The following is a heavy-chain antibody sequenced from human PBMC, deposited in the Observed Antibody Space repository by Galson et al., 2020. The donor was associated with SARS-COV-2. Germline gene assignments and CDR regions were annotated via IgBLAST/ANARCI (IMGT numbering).Heavy chain of an antibody. CDR1: GYSFTNYW. V-gene: IGHV5-51*01. D-gene: IGHD5-12*01. J-gene: IGHJ3*02. Sequence: GESLKISCKGSGYSFTNYWIAWVRQMPGKGLEWMGIIYPGDSNTRYSPSFQGQVTISADKSISTAYLQWSSLKGSDTAMYYCARQILRKRVGHDAFDIWGQGTLVTVSS. CDR2: IYPGDSNT. CDR3: ARQILRKRVGHDAFDI.